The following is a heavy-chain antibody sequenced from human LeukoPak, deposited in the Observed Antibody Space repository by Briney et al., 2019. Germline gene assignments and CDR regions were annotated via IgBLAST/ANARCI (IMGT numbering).Heavy chain of an antibody. J-gene: IGHJ2*01. CDR3: ARDKGPYWYFDL. V-gene: IGHV4-59*01. Sequence: SETLSLTCTVSDGSISSYYWNWIRQPPGKGLEWIGNIYNSGSTDYNPSLKSRVTISVNLSKNQISLKLTSVTAADTAVYYCARDKGPYWYFDLWGRGTLVTVST. CDR2: IYNSGST. CDR1: DGSISSYY.